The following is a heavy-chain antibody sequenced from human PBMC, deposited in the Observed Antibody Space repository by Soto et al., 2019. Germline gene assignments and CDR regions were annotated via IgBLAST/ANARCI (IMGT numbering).Heavy chain of an antibody. D-gene: IGHD2-2*01. Sequence: ASETLSLTCTVSGGSISSYYWSWIRQPPGKGLEWIGYIYYSGSTNYNPSLKSRVTISVDTSKNQFSLKLSSVTAADTAVYYCARVTYSTSAFDIWGQGTMVTVSS. J-gene: IGHJ3*02. CDR3: ARVTYSTSAFDI. CDR2: IYYSGST. V-gene: IGHV4-59*01. CDR1: GGSISSYY.